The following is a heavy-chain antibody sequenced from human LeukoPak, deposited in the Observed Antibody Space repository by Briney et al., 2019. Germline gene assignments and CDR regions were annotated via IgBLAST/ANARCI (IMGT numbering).Heavy chain of an antibody. V-gene: IGHV3-7*02. CDR1: GFTFSSYW. Sequence: GGSLRLSCAASGFTFSSYWMSWVRQTPGKGLEWVANIKQDGSEKYYMDSVKGRFTISRDNAKNSLYLQMNSLRAEDTAVYYCARVRATFSPHFDNWGQGTLVTVSS. CDR3: ARVRATFSPHFDN. CDR2: IKQDGSEK. J-gene: IGHJ4*02. D-gene: IGHD5-12*01.